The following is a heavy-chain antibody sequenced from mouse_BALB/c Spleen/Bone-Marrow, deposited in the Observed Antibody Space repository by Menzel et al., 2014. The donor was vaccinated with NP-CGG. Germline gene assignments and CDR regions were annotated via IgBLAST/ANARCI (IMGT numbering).Heavy chain of an antibody. Sequence: EVMLVESGEDLVKPGGSLKLSCAASGFTFSGYGMSWVRQTPDKRLEWVATISRGGTSTYYPDSVKGRFTISRDNAKKPLYLRMSRLKPEDTAMYDGARRGSWDGWDARNYWGQGTSVTVSS. V-gene: IGHV5-6*02. CDR1: GFTFSGYG. CDR3: ARRGSWDGWDARNY. J-gene: IGHJ4*01. CDR2: ISRGGTST. D-gene: IGHD4-1*01.